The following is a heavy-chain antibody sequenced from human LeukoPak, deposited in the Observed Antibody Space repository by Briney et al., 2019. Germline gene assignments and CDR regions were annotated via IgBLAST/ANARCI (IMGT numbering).Heavy chain of an antibody. J-gene: IGHJ4*02. D-gene: IGHD6-19*01. V-gene: IGHV4-38-2*01. CDR1: GYSISSGYY. Sequence: TASETLSLTCAVSGYSISSGYYWGWIRQPPGKGLEWIGSIYHSGSTYYNPSLKSRVTISVDTSKNQFSLKLSSVTAADTAVYYCATWGGWSDYWGQGTLVTVSS. CDR3: ATWGGWSDY. CDR2: IYHSGST.